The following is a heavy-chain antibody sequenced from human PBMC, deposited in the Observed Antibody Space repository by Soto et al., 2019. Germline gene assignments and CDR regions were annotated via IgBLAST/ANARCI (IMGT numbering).Heavy chain of an antibody. D-gene: IGHD5-18*01. J-gene: IGHJ6*03. CDR2: INHSGST. V-gene: IGHV4-34*01. CDR1: GGSFSGYY. Sequence: QVQLQQWGAGLLKPSETLSLTCAVYGGSFSGYYWSWIRQPPGKGLEWIGEINHSGSTNYNPSLKIRVPISVDTSKNQFPLKLSSLTAADTAVYYCARIQLWLFYYYYMDVWGKGTTVTVSS. CDR3: ARIQLWLFYYYYMDV.